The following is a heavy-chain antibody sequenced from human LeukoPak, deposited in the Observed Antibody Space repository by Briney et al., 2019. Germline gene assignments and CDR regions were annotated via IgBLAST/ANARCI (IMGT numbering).Heavy chain of an antibody. CDR2: ISGSGGST. V-gene: IGHV3-23*01. CDR1: GFTFSGYG. CDR3: AKGVGYCSGGSCQQFDY. D-gene: IGHD2-15*01. Sequence: GGSLRLSCAASGFTFSGYGMSWVRQAPGKGLKWVSAISGSGGSTYYADSVKGRITIPRDNSKNTLYLQMNSLRAEDTAVYYCAKGVGYCSGGSCQQFDYWGQGTLVTVSS. J-gene: IGHJ4*02.